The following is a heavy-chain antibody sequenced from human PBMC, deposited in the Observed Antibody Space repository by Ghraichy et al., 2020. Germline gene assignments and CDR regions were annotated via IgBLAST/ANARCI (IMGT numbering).Heavy chain of an antibody. CDR3: ARDNSFAGYFDWLFEGFYFDY. D-gene: IGHD3-9*01. CDR2: ISAYNGNT. CDR1: GYTFTSYG. J-gene: IGHJ4*02. Sequence: ASVKVSCKASGYTFTSYGISWVRQAPGQGLEWMGWISAYNGNTNYAQKLQGRVTMTTDTSTSTAYMELRSLRSDDTAVYYCARDNSFAGYFDWLFEGFYFDYWGQGTLVTVSS. V-gene: IGHV1-18*01.